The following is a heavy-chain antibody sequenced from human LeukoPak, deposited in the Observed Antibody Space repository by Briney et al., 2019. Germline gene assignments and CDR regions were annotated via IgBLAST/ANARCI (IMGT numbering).Heavy chain of an antibody. CDR3: ARESATGRTRGDGFFDY. Sequence: PGGSLRLSCATSRFIFSNYNMNWVRQAPGKGLEWVSSISSSSSYIFYADSVKGRFTISRDNAKNSLYLQMNSLRAEDTAVYYCARESATGRTRGDGFFDYWGQGTLVTVSS. D-gene: IGHD6-13*01. V-gene: IGHV3-21*01. J-gene: IGHJ4*02. CDR2: ISSSSSYI. CDR1: RFIFSNYN.